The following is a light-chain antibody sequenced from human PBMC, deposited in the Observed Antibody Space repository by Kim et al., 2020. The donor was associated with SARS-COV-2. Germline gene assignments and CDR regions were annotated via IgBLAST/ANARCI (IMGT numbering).Light chain of an antibody. J-gene: IGLJ2*01. CDR2: DVR. Sequence: GRSQTLSCAGTGNSLGGYGDDASYQQHPGRSPMLMIYDVRNWPPAVPRRVAESKSGNTAALSISILKADDEADYYWCSYAGSDTLVFGGGTQMTVL. CDR1: GNSLGGYGD. CDR3: CSYAGSDTLV. V-gene: IGLV2-11*03.